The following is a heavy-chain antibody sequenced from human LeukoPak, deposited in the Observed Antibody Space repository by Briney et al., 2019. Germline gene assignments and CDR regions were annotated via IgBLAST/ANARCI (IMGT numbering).Heavy chain of an antibody. V-gene: IGHV1-69*04. J-gene: IGHJ6*02. D-gene: IGHD3-22*01. CDR2: IIPILGIA. CDR1: GGTFISYA. CDR3: ARANSKTYYYDSSGYGRRGYYYYGMDV. Sequence: ASVKVSCKASGGTFISYAISWVRQAPGQGLEWMGRIIPILGIANYAQKFQGRVTITADKSTSTAYMELSSLRSEDTAVYYCARANSKTYYYDSSGYGRRGYYYYGMDVWGQGTTVTVSS.